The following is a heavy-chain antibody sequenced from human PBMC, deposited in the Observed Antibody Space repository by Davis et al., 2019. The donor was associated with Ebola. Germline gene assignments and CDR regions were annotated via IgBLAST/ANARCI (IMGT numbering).Heavy chain of an antibody. D-gene: IGHD1-7*01. CDR2: ITYDGSNK. J-gene: IGHJ4*02. V-gene: IGHV3-30*18. CDR1: GYTFTGYY. Sequence: SCKASGYTFTGYYMHWVRQAPGKGLEWVAVITYDGSNKYYADSVKGRFTISRDNSKNTLYLQMNSLRAEDTAVYYCAKLELRGYWGQGTLVIVSS. CDR3: AKLELRGY.